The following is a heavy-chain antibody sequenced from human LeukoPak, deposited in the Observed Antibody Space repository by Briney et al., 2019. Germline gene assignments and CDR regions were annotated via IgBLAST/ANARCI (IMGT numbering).Heavy chain of an antibody. CDR1: GLSLSSYH. CDR3: ARPYYYGSETTGDAFDI. CDR2: IYTSGST. Sequence: SETLSLTGTVSGLSLSSYHLSWIRQPARQGLEWIGRIYTSGSTNYNPSLKSRVTMSVDTSKNQFSLKLSSVTAADTAVYYCARPYYYGSETTGDAFDIWGQGTMVTVSS. D-gene: IGHD3-10*01. J-gene: IGHJ3*02. V-gene: IGHV4-4*07.